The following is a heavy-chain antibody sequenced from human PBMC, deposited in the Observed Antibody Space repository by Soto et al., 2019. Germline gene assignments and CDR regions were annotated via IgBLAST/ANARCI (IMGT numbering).Heavy chain of an antibody. Sequence: EVKLLESGGGLAQPGGSLRLSCVGSGFTFDSYAISWVRQAPGERLQWITAISGSVDGTDYAHSVRGRFTISRDNAKKTVHLQTDSVGVGDTAVYFCAKDTVGGYSFWSGYYSDGLDVWGQGALVSVS. CDR2: ISGSVDGT. CDR1: GFTFDSYA. CDR3: AKDTVGGYSFWSGYYSDGLDV. J-gene: IGHJ3*01. D-gene: IGHD3-3*01. V-gene: IGHV3-23*01.